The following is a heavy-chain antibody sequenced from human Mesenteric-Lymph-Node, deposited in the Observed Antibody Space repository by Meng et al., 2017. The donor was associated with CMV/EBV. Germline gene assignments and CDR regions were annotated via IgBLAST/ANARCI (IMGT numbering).Heavy chain of an antibody. CDR3: AKDRQDIVVVPAAIAFGY. V-gene: IGHV3-33*06. Sequence: GGSLRLSCAASGFTFSSYGMHWVRQAPGKGLEWVAVIWYDGSNKYYADSVKGRFTISRDNSKNTLYLQMNSLRAEDTAVYYCAKDRQDIVVVPAAIAFGYWGQGTLVTVSS. D-gene: IGHD2-2*01. CDR1: GFTFSSYG. J-gene: IGHJ4*02. CDR2: IWYDGSNK.